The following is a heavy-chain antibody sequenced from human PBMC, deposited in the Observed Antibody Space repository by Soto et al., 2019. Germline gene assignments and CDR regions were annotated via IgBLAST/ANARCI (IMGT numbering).Heavy chain of an antibody. CDR1: GYTLTGYY. J-gene: IGHJ4*02. CDR2: INPNSGGT. V-gene: IGHV1-2*04. D-gene: IGHD5-18*01. CDR3: ARDVGYGLIDY. Sequence: ASVKVSCTASGYTLTGYYMHWVRQAPGQGLEWMGWINPNSGGTNYAQKFQGWVTMTRDTSISTAYMELSRLRSDDTAVYYCARDVGYGLIDYWGQGTLVTVSS.